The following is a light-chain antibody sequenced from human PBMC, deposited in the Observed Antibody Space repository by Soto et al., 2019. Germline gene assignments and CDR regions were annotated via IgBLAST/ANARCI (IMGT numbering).Light chain of an antibody. CDR3: QHTYSTLWT. CDR1: QSISSY. V-gene: IGKV1-39*01. CDR2: AAS. J-gene: IGKJ1*01. Sequence: DIQMTQSPSSLSASVGDRVTITCRASQSISSYLNWYQQKPGKAPKLLIYAASSLQSGVPSRFSGSGPGTDFTLTISSLQPEDFATYYCQHTYSTLWTFGQGTKVEVK.